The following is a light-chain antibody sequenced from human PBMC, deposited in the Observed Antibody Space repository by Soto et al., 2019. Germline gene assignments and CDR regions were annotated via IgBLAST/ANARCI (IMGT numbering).Light chain of an antibody. Sequence: ETVMTKSPATLSASPGERAPLSCRASQSVNTNLAWYQQKPGQAPRLLIYDASTRATGIPASFSGSGSGTEFTLTIRSLQSEDSAVYYCQQYNSWPYTFGQGTKVDIK. CDR1: QSVNTN. CDR2: DAS. J-gene: IGKJ2*01. CDR3: QQYNSWPYT. V-gene: IGKV3-15*01.